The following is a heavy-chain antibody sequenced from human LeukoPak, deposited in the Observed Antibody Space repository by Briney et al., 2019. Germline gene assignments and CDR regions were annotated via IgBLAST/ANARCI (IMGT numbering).Heavy chain of an antibody. CDR1: GGSFSGYY. CDR3: ARRIFSGFDP. D-gene: IGHD3-9*01. Sequence: SETLSLTCAAYGGSFSGYYWSWIRQPPGKGLEWIGEINHSGNTNYNPSLKSRVTISADTSKNQFSLKLSTVTAADTAVYYCARRIFSGFDPWGQGTLVTVSS. J-gene: IGHJ5*02. CDR2: INHSGNT. V-gene: IGHV4-34*01.